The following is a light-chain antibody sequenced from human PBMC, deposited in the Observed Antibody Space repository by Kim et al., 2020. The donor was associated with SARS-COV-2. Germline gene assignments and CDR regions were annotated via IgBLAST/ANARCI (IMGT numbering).Light chain of an antibody. J-gene: IGLJ1*01. CDR2: QDS. CDR3: QAWASSSYV. CDR1: KLGDKY. Sequence: SVSPGQTASITCSGDKLGDKYACWYQQKPGQSPVLVIYQDSKRPSGIPERFSGSNSGNTATLTISETQAMDEADYYCQAWASSSYVFGTGTKVTVL. V-gene: IGLV3-1*01.